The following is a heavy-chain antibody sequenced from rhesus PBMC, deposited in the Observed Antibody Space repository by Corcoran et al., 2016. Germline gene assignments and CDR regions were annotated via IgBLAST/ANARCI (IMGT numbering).Heavy chain of an antibody. V-gene: IGHV4-106*01. CDR1: GGSISGYYL. Sequence: QVQLQESGPGVVKPSETLALTCAVSGGSISGYYLWSWIRQPPGKGLEWIGHIYGGSGSTSYKPSLKSRVIISIDTTKNQFYLKLSSVTAADTAVYYCARDRGYSNYGDYWGQGVLVTVSS. CDR3: ARDRGYSNYGDY. CDR2: IYGGSGST. J-gene: IGHJ4*01. D-gene: IGHD4-23*01.